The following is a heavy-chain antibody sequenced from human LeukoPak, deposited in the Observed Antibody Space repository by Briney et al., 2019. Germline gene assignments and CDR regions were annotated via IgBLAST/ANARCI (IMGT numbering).Heavy chain of an antibody. CDR3: AKGRWNFDY. CDR1: GFTFSSYG. J-gene: IGHJ4*02. V-gene: IGHV3-23*01. Sequence: PGASLRLSCAASGFTFSSYGMSWVRQAPGKGLEWVSGISGSGGSGGGSTYYADSVKGRFTISRDNSKNMLYLQMNSLRAEDTAVYYCAKGRWNFDYWGQGSLVTVSS. CDR2: ISGSGGSGGGST. D-gene: IGHD1-1*01.